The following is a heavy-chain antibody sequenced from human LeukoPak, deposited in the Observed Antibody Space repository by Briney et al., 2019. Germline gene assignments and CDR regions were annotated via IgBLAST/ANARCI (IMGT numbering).Heavy chain of an antibody. Sequence: SETLSLTCTVSGGSISSSTYYWGWFRQPPGKGLEWIGSIYYSGSTYYNPSLKSRVTISVDTSKNQFSLKLSSVTAADTAVYYCARATPFDYWGQGTLVTVSS. V-gene: IGHV4-39*07. CDR3: ARATPFDY. CDR1: GGSISSSTYY. CDR2: IYYSGST. D-gene: IGHD4-23*01. J-gene: IGHJ4*02.